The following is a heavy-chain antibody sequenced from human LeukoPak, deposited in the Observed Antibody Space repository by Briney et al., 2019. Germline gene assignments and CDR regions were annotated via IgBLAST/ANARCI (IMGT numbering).Heavy chain of an antibody. V-gene: IGHV4-59*13. Sequence: PSETLSLTRTVSGRSISRYYWCWIRQPPGEGLMWRGNIYYSGRTNYNPSHKSRVTISVYTSENPFSVKLSSVTAADTAVYYCARLKYYYDSSGYRAEYFQHWGHGTLVTVSS. CDR2: IYYSGRT. CDR3: ARLKYYYDSSGYRAEYFQH. D-gene: IGHD3-22*01. CDR1: GRSISRYY. J-gene: IGHJ1*01.